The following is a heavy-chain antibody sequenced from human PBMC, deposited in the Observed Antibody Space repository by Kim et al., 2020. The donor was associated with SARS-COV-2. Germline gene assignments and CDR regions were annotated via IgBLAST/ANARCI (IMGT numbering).Heavy chain of an antibody. Sequence: GSVKGRFTISRENAKNSLYLQMNSLRAGDTAVYYCARGDNCYGSGNLDYWGQGTLVTVSS. J-gene: IGHJ4*02. CDR3: ARGDNCYGSGNLDY. D-gene: IGHD3-10*01. V-gene: IGHV3-13*01.